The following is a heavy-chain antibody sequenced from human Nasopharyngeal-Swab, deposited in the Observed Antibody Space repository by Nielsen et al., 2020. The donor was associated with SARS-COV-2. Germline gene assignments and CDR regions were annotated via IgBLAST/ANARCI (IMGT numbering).Heavy chain of an antibody. Sequence: SETLSLTCTVSGGSISSYYWSWIRPPAGKGLEWIGRIYTSGSTNYNPSLKSRVTMSVDTSKSQFSLKVSSVTAADTAVYYCARESAVSARRRWFDPWGQGTLVTVSS. CDR1: GGSISSYY. D-gene: IGHD6-6*01. J-gene: IGHJ5*02. CDR3: ARESAVSARRRWFDP. V-gene: IGHV4-4*07. CDR2: IYTSGST.